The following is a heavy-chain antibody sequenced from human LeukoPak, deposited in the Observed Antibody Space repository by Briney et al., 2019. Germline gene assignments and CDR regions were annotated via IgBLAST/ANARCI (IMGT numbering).Heavy chain of an antibody. V-gene: IGHV3-21*01. CDR2: ITSSSRYI. D-gene: IGHD5-18*01. CDR1: GSSFTTYS. J-gene: IGHJ4*02. CDR3: TRNYPIYNYGSFFDF. Sequence: PGGSLRLSCAASGSSFTTYSMNWVRQAPGKGLEWVSSITSSSRYIYYADSMKGRFTISRDNAKNSLYLQMNSLRAEDTAVYYCTRNYPIYNYGSFFDFGGQGTLVTVSS.